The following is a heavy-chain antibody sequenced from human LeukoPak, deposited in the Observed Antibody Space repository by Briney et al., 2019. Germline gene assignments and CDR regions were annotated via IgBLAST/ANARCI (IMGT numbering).Heavy chain of an antibody. V-gene: IGHV3-74*01. CDR3: VRSLRSADF. J-gene: IGHJ4*02. CDR1: GFTFSSYA. CDR2: ISPDGSQT. Sequence: GGSLRLSCAASGFTFSSYAMHWVRQAPGKGLMWVSQISPDGSQTFYADSVKGRFTISRDNAKNTLFLQMDSLRAEDTALYYCVRSLRSADFWGQGTLVTVSS.